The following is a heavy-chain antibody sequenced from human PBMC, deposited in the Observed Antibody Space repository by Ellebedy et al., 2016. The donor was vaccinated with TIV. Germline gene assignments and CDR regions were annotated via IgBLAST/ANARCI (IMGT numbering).Heavy chain of an antibody. J-gene: IGHJ6*02. CDR1: GYTFTSYR. V-gene: IGHV1-46*04. CDR2: INPSGGSA. Sequence: ASVKVSCKASGYTFTSYRMHWVRQAPGQGLEWMGLINPSGGSASFAQKMQGRITMTRDRSTRTVFMELSSLRSEDTAVYYCARDGTDGMDVWGQGTTVTVSS. CDR3: ARDGTDGMDV.